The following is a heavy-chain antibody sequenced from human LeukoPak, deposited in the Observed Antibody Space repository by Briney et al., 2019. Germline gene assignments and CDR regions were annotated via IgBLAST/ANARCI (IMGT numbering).Heavy chain of an antibody. J-gene: IGHJ4*02. CDR2: IIPIFGTA. V-gene: IGHV1-69*06. CDR1: GGTFSSYA. D-gene: IGHD6-6*01. Sequence: SVKVSCKASGGTFSSYAISWVRQAPGQGLEWMGGIIPIFGTANYAQKFQGRVTITADKSTSTAYMELSSLRSDDTAVYYCARENGPSSSPSFDYWGQGTLVTVSS. CDR3: ARENGPSSSPSFDY.